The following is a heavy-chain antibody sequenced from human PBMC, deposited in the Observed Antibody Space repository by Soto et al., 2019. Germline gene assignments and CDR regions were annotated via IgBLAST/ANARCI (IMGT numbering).Heavy chain of an antibody. CDR2: ISYDGSNK. V-gene: IGHV3-30-3*01. CDR3: AREPAAAGYYFDY. Sequence: GGSLRLSCAASGFTFSSYAMHWVRQAPGKGLEWVAVISYDGSNKYYADSVKGRFTISRDNSKNTLYLQMNSLRAEDTAVYYCAREPAAAGYYFDYWGQGTLVTVSS. D-gene: IGHD6-13*01. CDR1: GFTFSSYA. J-gene: IGHJ4*02.